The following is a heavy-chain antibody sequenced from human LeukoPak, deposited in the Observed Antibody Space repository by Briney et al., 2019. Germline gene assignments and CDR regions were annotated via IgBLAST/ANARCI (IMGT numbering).Heavy chain of an antibody. CDR2: IYTSGST. D-gene: IGHD3-3*01. CDR3: ARDPFLDDFWSGYYGERYYMDV. Sequence: SETLSLTCTVSGVSISSYYWSWIRQPAGKGLEWIGRIYTSGSTNYNPSLKSRVTISVDKSKNQFSLKLSSVTAADTAVYYCARDPFLDDFWSGYYGERYYMDVWGKGTTVTVSS. J-gene: IGHJ6*03. CDR1: GVSISSYY. V-gene: IGHV4-4*07.